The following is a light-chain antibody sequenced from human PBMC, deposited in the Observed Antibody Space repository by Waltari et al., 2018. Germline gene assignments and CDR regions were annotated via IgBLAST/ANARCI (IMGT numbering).Light chain of an antibody. V-gene: IGLV2-14*01. CDR3: SSYTTSSAPGV. Sequence: QSALTQPASVSGSPGQSITISCSGTASDVGACDFVSWYQQHQGKAPHLIIYEVSNRPSGISNRFSASKSGNTASLTISGLQAEDEADYYCSSYTTSSAPGVFGTGTRVTVL. J-gene: IGLJ1*01. CDR1: ASDVGACDF. CDR2: EVS.